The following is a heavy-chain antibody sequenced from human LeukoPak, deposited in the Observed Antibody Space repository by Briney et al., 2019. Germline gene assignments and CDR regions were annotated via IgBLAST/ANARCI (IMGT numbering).Heavy chain of an antibody. CDR1: GGSISSYY. V-gene: IGHV4-59*01. D-gene: IGHD6-13*01. Sequence: PSETLSLTCTVSGGSISSYYWSWIRQPPGKGLEWIGYIYYSGSTNYNPSLKSRVTISVDTSKNQFSLKLSPVTAADTAVYYCARAFIAAAGTIDGFDPWGQGTLVTVSS. CDR3: ARAFIAAAGTIDGFDP. J-gene: IGHJ5*02. CDR2: IYYSGST.